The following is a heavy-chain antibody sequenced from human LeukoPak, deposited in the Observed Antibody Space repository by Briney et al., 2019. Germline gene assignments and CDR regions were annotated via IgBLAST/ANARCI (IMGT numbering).Heavy chain of an antibody. CDR1: GGSISSYY. D-gene: IGHD5-24*01. J-gene: IGHJ5*02. CDR2: IYYSGST. V-gene: IGHV4-59*01. CDR3: ARDRRDGYNPSAFDP. Sequence: PSETLSLTCTVSGGSISSYYWSWIRQPPGKGLEWIGYIYYSGSTNYNHSLKSRATISVDTSKNQFSLKLSSVTAADTAVYYCARDRRDGYNPSAFDPWGQGTLVTVSS.